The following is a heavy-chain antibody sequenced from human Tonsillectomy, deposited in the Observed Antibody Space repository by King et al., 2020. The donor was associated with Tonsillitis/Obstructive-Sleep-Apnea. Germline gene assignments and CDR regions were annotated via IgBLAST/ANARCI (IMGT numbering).Heavy chain of an antibody. D-gene: IGHD2-2*02. V-gene: IGHV5-51*01. J-gene: IGHJ5*02. CDR2: IYPGDSDT. CDR1: GYSFTSYW. Sequence: VQLVESGAEVKKPGESLKISCKGSGYSFTSYWIGWVRQMPGKGLEWMGIIYPGDSDTRYSPSFQGQVTISADKSISTAYLQWSSLKASDTAMYYCATSPQRVYCSSTSCYTGLYNWFDPWGQGTLVTVSS. CDR3: ATSPQRVYCSSTSCYTGLYNWFDP.